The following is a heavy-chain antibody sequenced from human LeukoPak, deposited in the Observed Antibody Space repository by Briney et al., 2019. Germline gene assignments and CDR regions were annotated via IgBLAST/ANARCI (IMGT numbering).Heavy chain of an antibody. D-gene: IGHD5-24*01. CDR1: GFTISDYS. J-gene: IGHJ4*02. CDR2: IGIDSGNT. CDR3: ARDYKYAFGN. V-gene: IGHV3-11*06. Sequence: GGSLRLSCAACGFTISDYSMSWVRQAPGKGLEWISYIGIDSGNTNYADSVKGRFTISGDKAKNSLYLQMNSLRVEDTAVYYYARDYKYAFGNWGQGTLVTVSS.